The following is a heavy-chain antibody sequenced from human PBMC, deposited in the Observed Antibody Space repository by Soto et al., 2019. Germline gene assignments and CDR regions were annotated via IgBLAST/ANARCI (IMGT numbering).Heavy chain of an antibody. CDR3: TTSPHRDSERVFV. J-gene: IGHJ6*02. CDR2: IKQDGTEK. CDR1: GFTFSTYW. V-gene: IGHV3-7*01. Sequence: EVQLVESGGGLVQPGGSLRLSCAASGFTFSTYWMSWVRRTPGKGLEWVANIKQDGTEKYYVDSVRGRLTVSRDNAKSSLHLQMNSLRVEDTAVYYCTTSPHRDSERVFVWGQGTTVTVSS. D-gene: IGHD1-26*01.